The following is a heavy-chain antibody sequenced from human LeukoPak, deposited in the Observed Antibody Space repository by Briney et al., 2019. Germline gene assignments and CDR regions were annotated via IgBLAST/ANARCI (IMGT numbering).Heavy chain of an antibody. CDR2: LNSGGST. J-gene: IGHJ4*02. V-gene: IGHV3-53*01. D-gene: IGHD3-10*01. CDR1: GFAVSSNT. Sequence: PGGSLRLSCAASGFAVSSNTMSWVRQAPGRGLEWLSALNSGGSTEYADSVKGRCVISRDTSKNTLYLQLNDVRAEDTAVYYCARGLVRPGSSCFDSWGRGTLVTVSS. CDR3: ARGLVRPGSSCFDS.